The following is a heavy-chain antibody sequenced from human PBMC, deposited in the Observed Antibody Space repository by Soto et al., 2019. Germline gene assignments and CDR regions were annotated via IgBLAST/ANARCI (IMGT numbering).Heavy chain of an antibody. D-gene: IGHD4-17*01. CDR2: ISSSSSYI. Sequence: EVQLVESGGGLVKPGGSLRLSCAASGFTFSSYSMNWVRQAPGKGLEWVSSISSSSSYIYYADSVKGRFTISRDNAKNSLYLQMNSLRAEDTAVYYCAGVDYDYGDYSICYWGQGTLVTVSS. V-gene: IGHV3-21*01. J-gene: IGHJ4*02. CDR1: GFTFSSYS. CDR3: AGVDYDYGDYSICY.